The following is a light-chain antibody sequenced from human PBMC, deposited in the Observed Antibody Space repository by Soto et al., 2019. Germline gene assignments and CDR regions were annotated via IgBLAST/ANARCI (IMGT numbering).Light chain of an antibody. Sequence: QSALAQPASVSGSPGQSVTISCTGSSSDIGAYNYVSWFQQYQGKAPKLIISEVSNRPSGVSNRFSGSKSGTAASLTISGLQTEDEADYFCFSSTTDSTHVMGTATKVT. CDR3: FSSTTDSTHV. CDR2: EVS. J-gene: IGLJ1*01. V-gene: IGLV2-14*01. CDR1: SSDIGAYNY.